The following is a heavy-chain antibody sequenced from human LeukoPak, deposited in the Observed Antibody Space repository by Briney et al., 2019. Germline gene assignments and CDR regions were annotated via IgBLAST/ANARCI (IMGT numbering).Heavy chain of an antibody. CDR2: ISGSGGST. Sequence: GGSLRLSCAASGFTFSSYAMSWVRQAPGKGLEWVSAISGSGGSTYYADSVKGRFTISRDNSKNTLYLQLNSLRVEDTAVYYCARNKPPLGAADFDYWGQGTLVTVSS. V-gene: IGHV3-23*01. D-gene: IGHD6-25*01. CDR1: GFTFSSYA. CDR3: ARNKPPLGAADFDY. J-gene: IGHJ4*02.